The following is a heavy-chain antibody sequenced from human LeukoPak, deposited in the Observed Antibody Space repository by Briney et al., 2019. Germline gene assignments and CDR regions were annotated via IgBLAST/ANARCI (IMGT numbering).Heavy chain of an antibody. CDR2: IKQDGSEK. V-gene: IGHV3-7*01. Sequence: GGSLRLSCAASGFTFSSYWMSWVRQAPGKGLEWVASIKQDGSEKYYVDSVKGRFTISRDSAKNSLYLQMNSLRVEDTAVYYCARVSHDSSSWYGKSDYWGQGTLVTVSS. D-gene: IGHD6-13*01. J-gene: IGHJ4*02. CDR1: GFTFSSYW. CDR3: ARVSHDSSSWYGKSDY.